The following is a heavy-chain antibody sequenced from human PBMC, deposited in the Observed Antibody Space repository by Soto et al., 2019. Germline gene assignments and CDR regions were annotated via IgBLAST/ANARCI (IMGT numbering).Heavy chain of an antibody. CDR3: ARGGIYCSGGSCYDVWYFDL. J-gene: IGHJ2*01. D-gene: IGHD2-15*01. V-gene: IGHV1-3*01. Sequence: QVQLVQPGAEVKKPGASVKVSCKASGYTFTSYAMHWVRQAPGQRLEWMGWINAGNGNTKYSQKFQGRVTITRDTSASTAYMELSSLRSEDTAVYYCARGGIYCSGGSCYDVWYFDLWGRGTLVTVSS. CDR2: INAGNGNT. CDR1: GYTFTSYA.